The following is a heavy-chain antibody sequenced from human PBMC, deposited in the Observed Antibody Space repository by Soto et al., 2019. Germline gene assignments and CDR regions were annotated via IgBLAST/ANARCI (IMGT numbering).Heavy chain of an antibody. D-gene: IGHD6-19*01. CDR2: IYYSGRT. J-gene: IGHJ4*01. CDR1: GGSFSSSSYY. CDR3: VRHGSDRNKIDY. Sequence: SETLSLTCTVSGGSFSSSSYYWGWIRQPPGKGLEWIGSIYYSGRTYYNPSLKSRVTISVDTSNNQFSLKLSSVTAADSAVYSCVRHGSDRNKIDYWGHGSLVTVSS. V-gene: IGHV4-39*01.